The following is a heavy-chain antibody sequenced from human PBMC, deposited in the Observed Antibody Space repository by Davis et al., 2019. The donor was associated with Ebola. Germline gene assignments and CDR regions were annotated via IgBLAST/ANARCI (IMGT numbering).Heavy chain of an antibody. CDR1: GFTFSSYA. Sequence: GESLKISCAASGFTFSSYAMSWVRQAPGKGLEWVSAISGSGGSTYYADSVKGRFTISRDNSKNTLYLQMNSLRAEDTAVYYCARDYYDSSGYFQSGAFDIWGQGTMVTVSS. V-gene: IGHV3-23*01. CDR2: ISGSGGST. D-gene: IGHD3-22*01. J-gene: IGHJ3*02. CDR3: ARDYYDSSGYFQSGAFDI.